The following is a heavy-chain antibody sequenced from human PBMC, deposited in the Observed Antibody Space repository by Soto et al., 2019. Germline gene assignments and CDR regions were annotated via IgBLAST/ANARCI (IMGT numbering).Heavy chain of an antibody. CDR1: GDSISSSSHY. CDR2: MSYRGNT. Sequence: SETLSLTCSVFGDSISSSSHYWGWIRQPPGKGLEWIASMSYRGNTYYNPSLKSRVTISVDTSKNQFSLKLTSMTAADTAVYYCGRSAGSGWYYFDSWGQGTLVTVSS. D-gene: IGHD6-19*01. V-gene: IGHV4-39*01. CDR3: GRSAGSGWYYFDS. J-gene: IGHJ4*02.